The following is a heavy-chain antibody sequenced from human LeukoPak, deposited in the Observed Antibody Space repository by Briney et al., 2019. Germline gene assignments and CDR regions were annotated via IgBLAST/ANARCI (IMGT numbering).Heavy chain of an antibody. CDR2: ISSSSSTI. D-gene: IGHD4-17*01. CDR1: GFTFSSYS. J-gene: IGHJ4*02. V-gene: IGHV3-48*01. CDR3: AKAITTTFDY. Sequence: GGSLRLSCAASGFTFSSYSMNWVRQAPGKGLEWVSYISSSSSTIHYADSVKGRFTISRDNSKNTLYLQMNSLRAEDTAVYYCAKAITTTFDYWGQGTLVTVSS.